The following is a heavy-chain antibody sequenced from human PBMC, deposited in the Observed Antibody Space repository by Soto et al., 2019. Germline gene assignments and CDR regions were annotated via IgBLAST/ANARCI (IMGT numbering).Heavy chain of an antibody. V-gene: IGHV1-69*13. J-gene: IGHJ4*02. Sequence: ASVKVSCKASGGTFSSYAISWVRQAPGQGLEWMGGIIPIFGTANYAQKFQGRVTITADESTSTAYMELSSLRSEDTAVYYCARGMWNKYYFDYWGQGTLVTVSS. D-gene: IGHD1-1*01. CDR2: IIPIFGTA. CDR3: ARGMWNKYYFDY. CDR1: GGTFSSYA.